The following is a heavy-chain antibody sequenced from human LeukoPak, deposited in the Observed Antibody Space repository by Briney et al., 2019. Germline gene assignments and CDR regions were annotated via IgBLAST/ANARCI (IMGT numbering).Heavy chain of an antibody. CDR3: ARNLLDIADPWESSGY. CDR1: GYTFTGYY. J-gene: IGHJ4*02. CDR2: IIPIFGTA. V-gene: IGHV1-69*13. Sequence: SVKVSCKASGYTFTGYYMHWVRQAPGQGLEWMGGIIPIFGTANYAQKFQGRVTITADESTSTAYMELSSLRSEDTAVYYCARNLLDIADPWESSGYWGQGTLVTVSS. D-gene: IGHD5-12*01.